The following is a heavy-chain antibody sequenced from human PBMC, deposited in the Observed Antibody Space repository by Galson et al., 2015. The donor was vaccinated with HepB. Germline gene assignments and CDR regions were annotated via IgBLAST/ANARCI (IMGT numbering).Heavy chain of an antibody. J-gene: IGHJ6*02. CDR2: IKQDGSEK. CDR1: GFTFSSYW. V-gene: IGHV3-7*04. Sequence: SLRLSCAASGFTFSSYWMSWVRQAPGKGLEWVANIKQDGSEKYYVDSMKGRFTISRDNAKNSLYLQMNSLRAEGTAVYYCARAGYDFWSGYPFYYYNGMDVWGQGTTVTVSS. D-gene: IGHD3-3*01. CDR3: ARAGYDFWSGYPFYYYNGMDV.